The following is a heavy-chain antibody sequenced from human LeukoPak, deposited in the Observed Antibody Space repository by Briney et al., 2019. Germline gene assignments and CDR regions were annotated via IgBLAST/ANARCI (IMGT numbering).Heavy chain of an antibody. CDR1: GLTSTNAW. CDR3: ARDYDSSGYDAFDI. J-gene: IGHJ3*02. CDR2: IKSTADGGTT. V-gene: IGHV3-15*07. D-gene: IGHD3-22*01. Sequence: GGSLRLSCAASGLTSTNAWMSWVRQAPGKGLEWVGLIKSTADGGTTDYAAPVKGRFIISREAPKNTLYLQMNSLRAEDTAVYYCARDYDSSGYDAFDIWGQGTMVTVSS.